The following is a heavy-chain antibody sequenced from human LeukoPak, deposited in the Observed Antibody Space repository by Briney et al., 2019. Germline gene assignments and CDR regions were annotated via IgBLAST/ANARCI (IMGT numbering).Heavy chain of an antibody. CDR2: INPSGGST. D-gene: IGHD3-3*02. CDR1: GYTFTCYY. V-gene: IGHV1-46*01. Sequence: GASVKVSCTATGYTFTCYYIHWVRQAPGPGLEWMGIINPSGGSTSYAQKYQGRVSMTRDTSTSTVYMELSSLRPEDMAVYYCARDRLSRTDPFDYWGQGTLVTVSS. CDR3: ARDRLSRTDPFDY. J-gene: IGHJ4*02.